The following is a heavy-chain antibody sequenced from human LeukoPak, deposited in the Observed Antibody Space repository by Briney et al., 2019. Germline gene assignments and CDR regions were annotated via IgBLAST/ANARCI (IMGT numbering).Heavy chain of an antibody. J-gene: IGHJ5*02. CDR3: ARDLTMVTVAISWFDA. CDR1: GFTFSSYS. Sequence: GGSLRLSCAASGFTFSSYSMNWVRQAPGKGLEWVSYISSSSSTIYYADSVKGRFTISRDNDKNSLYLQMNSRRAEDTAVYYCARDLTMVTVAISWFDAWGQGTLVTVSP. CDR2: ISSSSSTI. D-gene: IGHD2-2*01. V-gene: IGHV3-48*01.